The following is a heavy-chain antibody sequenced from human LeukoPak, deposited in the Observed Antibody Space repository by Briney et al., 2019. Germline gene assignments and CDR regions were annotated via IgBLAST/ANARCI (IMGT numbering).Heavy chain of an antibody. CDR3: AKGKVRIPAAIPYYFDY. J-gene: IGHJ4*02. D-gene: IGHD2-2*01. CDR2: ISASGGTT. CDR1: GFTFSSYA. Sequence: GGSLRLSCAASGFTFSSYAMSWVRQAPGKGLEWVSGISASGGTTYYADSVKGRFTISRDNSKNTLYLQVNSLRAEDTAVYYCAKGKVRIPAAIPYYFDYWGQGTLVTVSS. V-gene: IGHV3-23*01.